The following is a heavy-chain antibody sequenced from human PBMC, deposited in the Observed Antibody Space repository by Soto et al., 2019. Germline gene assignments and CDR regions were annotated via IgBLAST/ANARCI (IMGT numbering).Heavy chain of an antibody. D-gene: IGHD2-21*02. Sequence: SETLSLTCTVSGGSVSSGNDYWSWIRQPPGKGLEWIGYIYYTGSTYYNPSLMSRLTISVDTSKNQFSPKLTSVTAAETAVYYCVRTARQGAVAPHWFDRWGQGTQVTVSS. J-gene: IGHJ5*02. CDR2: IYYTGST. CDR1: GGSVSSGNDY. V-gene: IGHV4-30-4*08. CDR3: VRTARQGAVAPHWFDR.